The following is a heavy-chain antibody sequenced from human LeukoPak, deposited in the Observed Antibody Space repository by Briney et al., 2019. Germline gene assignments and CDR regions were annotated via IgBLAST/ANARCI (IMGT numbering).Heavy chain of an antibody. CDR1: GYTLTELS. CDR2: FDPEDGET. J-gene: IGHJ4*02. Sequence: ASVKVSCKVSGYTLTELSMHWVRQAPGKGLEWMGGFDPEDGETIYAQKFQGRVTMTEDTSTDTAYMELSSLRSEDTAVYYCARSGFGDDGSDYWGQGTLVTVSS. V-gene: IGHV1-24*01. CDR3: ARSGFGDDGSDY. D-gene: IGHD4-17*01.